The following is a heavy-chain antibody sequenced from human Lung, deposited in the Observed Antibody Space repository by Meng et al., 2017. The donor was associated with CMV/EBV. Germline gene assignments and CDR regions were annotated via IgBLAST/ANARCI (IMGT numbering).Heavy chain of an antibody. CDR2: INPSDNTT. J-gene: IGHJ4*02. Sequence: AXVXVSXXASGYTLTNYYIHWVRQPPGRGREWMGIINPSDNTTIYAQKFQGRVTMTRDASTSTVYMELSSLRSDDTAVYYCARELGYSGSWYFQDCFDCWGQGTLVXVSS. D-gene: IGHD6-13*01. CDR3: ARELGYSGSWYFQDCFDC. CDR1: GYTLTNYY. V-gene: IGHV1-46*01.